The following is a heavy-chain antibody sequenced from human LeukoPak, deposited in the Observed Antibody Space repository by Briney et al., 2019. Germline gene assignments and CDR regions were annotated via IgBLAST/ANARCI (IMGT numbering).Heavy chain of an antibody. V-gene: IGHV1-69*05. J-gene: IGHJ6*03. CDR1: GGTFRSFA. CDR2: ITPMSGTA. Sequence: SVKVSCKSSGGTFRSFAISWVRQAPGQGLEWIGGITPMSGTANYTQKFQGRVTITTDESTNTAFMEMNSLRFEDSAVYYCAFYRLCSPGTCHYYFYMDVWGKGITVTVSS. CDR3: AFYRLCSPGTCHYYFYMDV. D-gene: IGHD1-1*01.